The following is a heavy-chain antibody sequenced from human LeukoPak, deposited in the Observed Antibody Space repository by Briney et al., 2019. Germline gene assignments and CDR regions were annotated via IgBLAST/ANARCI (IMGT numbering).Heavy chain of an antibody. CDR3: AREEPYYYDSSGYFDY. D-gene: IGHD3-22*01. V-gene: IGHV3-23*01. Sequence: PGGSLRLSCAASGFTFSNYAMNWVRQAPGKGLEWVSLISGSTGSTYYADSVKGRFSISRDNAKNSLYLQMNSLRAEDTAVYYCAREEPYYYDSSGYFDYWGQGTLVTVSS. J-gene: IGHJ4*02. CDR1: GFTFSNYA. CDR2: ISGSTGST.